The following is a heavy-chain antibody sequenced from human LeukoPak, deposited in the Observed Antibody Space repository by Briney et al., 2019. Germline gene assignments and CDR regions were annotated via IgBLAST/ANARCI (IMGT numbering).Heavy chain of an antibody. J-gene: IGHJ4*02. Sequence: GWSLRLSCVASGFTFSSTGMHWVRQAPGKGLEWVALISFDGSTKYYGDTVKGRFTISRDNSKNTLYLQMNSLRAEDTAVYYCAKDCYSSTCLDFWGQGTLVTVSS. V-gene: IGHV3-30*18. D-gene: IGHD6-13*01. CDR3: AKDCYSSTCLDF. CDR1: GFTFSSTG. CDR2: ISFDGSTK.